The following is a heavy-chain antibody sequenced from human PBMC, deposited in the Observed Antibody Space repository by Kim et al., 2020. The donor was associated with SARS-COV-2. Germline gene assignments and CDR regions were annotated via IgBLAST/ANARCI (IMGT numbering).Heavy chain of an antibody. CDR1: GFTFSSYS. D-gene: IGHD4-17*01. CDR2: ISSSSSYI. V-gene: IGHV3-21*01. J-gene: IGHJ6*02. CDR3: ARPMTTVTTSAPYYYYGMDV. Sequence: GGSLRLSCAASGFTFSSYSMNWVRQAPGKGLEWVSSISSSSSYIYYADSVKGRFTISRDNAKNSLYLQMNSLRAEDTAVYYCARPMTTVTTSAPYYYYGMDVWGQGTTVTVSS.